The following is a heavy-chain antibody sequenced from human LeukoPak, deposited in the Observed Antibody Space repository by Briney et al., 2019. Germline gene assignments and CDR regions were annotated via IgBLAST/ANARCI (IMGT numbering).Heavy chain of an antibody. Sequence: GASVKVSCEASGFTFHTSAMQWVRQARGQGLEWIGWIVLGSGNTVYSHKFHDRVIITRDMSTSTVYMELDSLESEDTAVYYCAAQRGASLHDFWSTRLFDPWGQGTLVTVSS. D-gene: IGHD3-3*01. CDR2: IVLGSGNT. CDR3: AAQRGASLHDFWSTRLFDP. CDR1: GFTFHTSA. V-gene: IGHV1-58*02. J-gene: IGHJ5*02.